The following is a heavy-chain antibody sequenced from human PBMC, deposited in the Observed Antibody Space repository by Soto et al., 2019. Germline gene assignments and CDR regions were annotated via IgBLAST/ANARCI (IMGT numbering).Heavy chain of an antibody. CDR1: GFTFSNYA. D-gene: IGHD3-3*01. J-gene: IGHJ5*02. CDR2: ISGSGGST. CDR3: ANQRYYDFWSGYYEDWFDP. V-gene: IGHV3-23*01. Sequence: EVQLLESGGGLVQPGGSLRLSCAASGFTFSNYAMSWVSQAPGKVLACVSAISGSGGSTSYADSVKGLFTIAIDNSKNTLYLQMNSLRSEDPAIYYCANQRYYDFWSGYYEDWFDPWCQGTLVTVSS.